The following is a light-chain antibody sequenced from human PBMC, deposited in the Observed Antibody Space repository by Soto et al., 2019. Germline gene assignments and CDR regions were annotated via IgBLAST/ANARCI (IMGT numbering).Light chain of an antibody. CDR3: QQLNSYPRT. CDR2: AAS. V-gene: IGKV1-9*01. CDR1: QGISSY. J-gene: IGKJ3*01. Sequence: DIQLTQSPSFLSASVGDRVTITCRASQGISSYLAWYQQKPGKAPKLLIYAASTLQSGVPSRFSARGSGTEFTLTISSLQPADFATYYCQQLNSYPRTFGPGTKVDIK.